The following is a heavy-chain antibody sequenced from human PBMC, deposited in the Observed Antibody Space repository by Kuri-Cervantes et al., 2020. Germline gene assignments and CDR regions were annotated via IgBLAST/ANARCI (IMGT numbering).Heavy chain of an antibody. D-gene: IGHD2-15*01. CDR1: GGSFSGYY. CDR2: INHSGST. J-gene: IGHJ6*03. CDR3: ARGHYCSGGSCPYYYYYYMDV. Sequence: SETLSLTCAVYGGSFSGYYWSWIRQPPGKGLEWIGEINHSGSTNYNPSLKSRVTISVDTSKNQFSLKLSSVTAADTAVYYCARGHYCSGGSCPYYYYYYMDVWGKGTTVTVSS. V-gene: IGHV4-34*01.